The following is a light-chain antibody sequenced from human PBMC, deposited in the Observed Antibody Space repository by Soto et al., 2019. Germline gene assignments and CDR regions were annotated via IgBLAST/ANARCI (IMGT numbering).Light chain of an antibody. Sequence: EIVLTQSPGTLALSPGERATLSCRASQSIDSKYFSWYQQKPGQAPRLLIYGGSRSATGVPDRFSGAGSGTDFTLTIRRLEPEDFAVFYCQQYAFSPRTFGQGTRLQIK. CDR1: QSIDSKY. CDR3: QQYAFSPRT. V-gene: IGKV3-20*01. J-gene: IGKJ5*01. CDR2: GGS.